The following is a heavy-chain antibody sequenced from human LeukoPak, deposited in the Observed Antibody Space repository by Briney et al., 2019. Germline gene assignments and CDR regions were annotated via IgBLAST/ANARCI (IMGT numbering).Heavy chain of an antibody. CDR2: INPNSGGT. D-gene: IGHD6-13*01. V-gene: IGHV1-2*02. CDR3: AREIAAAGTGGFDY. Sequence: GASVKVSCKASGYTFTGYYMHWVRQAPGQGLEWMGWINPNSGGTNYAQKFQGRVTMTRDTSISTAYMELSRLRSDDTAVYYCAREIAAAGTGGFDYWGQGTLVSVSS. J-gene: IGHJ4*02. CDR1: GYTFTGYY.